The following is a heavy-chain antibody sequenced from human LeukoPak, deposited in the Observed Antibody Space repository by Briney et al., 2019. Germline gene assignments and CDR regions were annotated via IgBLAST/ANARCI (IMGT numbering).Heavy chain of an antibody. D-gene: IGHD3-22*01. Sequence: SGGSLRLSCAASGFTVSNNYMNWVRQAPGKGLEWVSVIYSGGSTSYADSVKGRFTISRDNSRNTVSLQMNTLRAEDTAVYYYARGNSYDSSGYPEYFQNWGQGTLVTVSS. V-gene: IGHV3-66*01. CDR3: ARGNSYDSSGYPEYFQN. J-gene: IGHJ1*01. CDR1: GFTVSNNY. CDR2: IYSGGST.